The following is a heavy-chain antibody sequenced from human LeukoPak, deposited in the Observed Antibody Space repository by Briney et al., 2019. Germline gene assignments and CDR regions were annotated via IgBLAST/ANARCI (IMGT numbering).Heavy chain of an antibody. D-gene: IGHD3-10*01. CDR1: GFTFNTYA. CDR2: IYHSGST. J-gene: IGHJ4*02. CDR3: ARGDYYGSGSWDY. Sequence: LRLSCAVSGFTFNTYAMSWVRQAPGKGLEWIGYIYHSGSTYYNPSLKSRVTISVDRSKNQFFLKLSSVTAADTAVYYCARGDYYGSGSWDYWGQGTLVTVSS. V-gene: IGHV4-30-2*01.